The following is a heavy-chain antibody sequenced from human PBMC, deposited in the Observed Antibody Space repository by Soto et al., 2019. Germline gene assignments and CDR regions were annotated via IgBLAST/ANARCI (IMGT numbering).Heavy chain of an antibody. CDR1: GGSFSGYY. CDR2: INHSGST. CDR3: ASPMVGGFIRDAY. J-gene: IGHJ4*02. V-gene: IGHV4-34*01. Sequence: SETLSLTCAVYGGSFSGYYWSWIRQPPGKGLEWIGEINHSGSTNYNPSLKSRVTISVDTSKNQFSLKLSSVTAADTAVYYCASPMVGGFIRDAYWGQGTLVTVSS. D-gene: IGHD3-10*01.